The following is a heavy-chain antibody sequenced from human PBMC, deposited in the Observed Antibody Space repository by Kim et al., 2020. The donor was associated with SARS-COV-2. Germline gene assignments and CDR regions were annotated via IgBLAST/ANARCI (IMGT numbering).Heavy chain of an antibody. Sequence: SETLSLTCTVSGGSISSSSYYWGWIRQPPGKGLEWIGSIYYSGSTYYNPSLKSRVTISVDTSKNQFSLKLSSVTAADTAVYYCARRLAVAGECPDYWGQG. V-gene: IGHV4-39*01. CDR3: ARRLAVAGECPDY. CDR1: GGSISSSSYY. D-gene: IGHD6-19*01. CDR2: IYYSGST. J-gene: IGHJ4*02.